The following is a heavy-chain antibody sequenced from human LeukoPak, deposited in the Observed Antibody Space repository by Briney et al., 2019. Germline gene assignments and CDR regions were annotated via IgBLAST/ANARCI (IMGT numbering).Heavy chain of an antibody. CDR3: ARGDYGDYVFKY. Sequence: GGSLRLSCAASGFTFSSYAMNWVRQAPGKGLEWVSAISGSSGCTYYADSVKGRFTISRDNAKNTLYLQMNSLRAEDTAVYYCARGDYGDYVFKYWGGGPLVSVSS. J-gene: IGHJ4*02. D-gene: IGHD4-17*01. CDR2: ISGSSGCT. CDR1: GFTFSSYA. V-gene: IGHV3-21*04.